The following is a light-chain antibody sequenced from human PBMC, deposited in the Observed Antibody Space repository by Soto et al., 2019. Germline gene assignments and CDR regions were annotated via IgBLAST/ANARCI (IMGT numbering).Light chain of an antibody. CDR2: EVS. V-gene: IGLV2-23*02. J-gene: IGLJ2*01. Sequence: QSVLTQPASVSESPGQSITISCTGTSSDVGSYNLVSWYQQHPGKVTKLVIYEVSNRPSGVSARFSGSKSGNTASLTISGLQVEDEADYYCCSKSGGTSVIFGGGTQLTVL. CDR1: SSDVGSYNL. CDR3: CSKSGGTSVI.